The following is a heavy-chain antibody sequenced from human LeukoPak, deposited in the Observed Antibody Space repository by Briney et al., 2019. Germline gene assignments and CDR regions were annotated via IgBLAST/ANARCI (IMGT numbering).Heavy chain of an antibody. J-gene: IGHJ4*02. CDR1: GGSISRLY. CDR2: IYYTGST. CDR3: ARHRAYSSSSPFDY. V-gene: IGHV4-59*08. D-gene: IGHD6-6*01. Sequence: SETLSLTCSVSGGSISRLYWSWIRQPPGKGLEWIGYIYYTGSTNYNPSLKSRVTMFVDMSKNQFSLRLSSVTAADTSVYCCARHRAYSSSSPFDYWGQGTLVTVSS.